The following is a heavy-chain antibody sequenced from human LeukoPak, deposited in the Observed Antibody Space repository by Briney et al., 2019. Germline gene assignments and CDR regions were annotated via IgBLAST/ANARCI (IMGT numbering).Heavy chain of an antibody. CDR2: IIPVLGTA. D-gene: IGHD4-17*01. Sequence: SVKVSCKASGGTFNTYAISWVRQALGQGLEWMGGIIPVLGTANYAQKFQGRVTIMADKSTATAYMDLSSLRSDDTAVYYCAFGDYGYFDYWGQGTLVTVSS. J-gene: IGHJ4*02. CDR3: AFGDYGYFDY. CDR1: GGTFNTYA. V-gene: IGHV1-69*10.